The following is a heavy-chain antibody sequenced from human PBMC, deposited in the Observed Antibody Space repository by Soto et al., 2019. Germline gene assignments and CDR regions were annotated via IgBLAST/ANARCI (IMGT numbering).Heavy chain of an antibody. V-gene: IGHV3-30*01. J-gene: IGHJ4*02. D-gene: IGHD6-13*01. CDR3: ARGDSNSWSDY. CDR1: GFTFRSYA. Sequence: QVQLVECGGGVVQPGRSLRLSCAASGFTFRSYAMDWVRQAPGKGLEWVAVISYDGTNKYYADSVKGRFTISRDNSKNTLSLQMNSLRPEDTAVYYCARGDSNSWSDYWGQGTLVTVSS. CDR2: ISYDGTNK.